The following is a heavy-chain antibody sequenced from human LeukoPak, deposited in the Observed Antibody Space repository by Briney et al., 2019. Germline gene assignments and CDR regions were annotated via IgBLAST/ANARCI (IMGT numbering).Heavy chain of an antibody. Sequence: GGSLRLSCAASGFTFSIYAMSWVRQPPGNGLEWVSTISDSGGSTQYAGSVKSRFTISRDNSRSTLYLQMNSLRAEDTAVYYCGRPVPVAGRRGYCFDYWGQGTLVTVSS. CDR3: GRPVPVAGRRGYCFDY. V-gene: IGHV3-23*01. CDR2: ISDSGGST. D-gene: IGHD6-19*01. CDR1: GFTFSIYA. J-gene: IGHJ4*02.